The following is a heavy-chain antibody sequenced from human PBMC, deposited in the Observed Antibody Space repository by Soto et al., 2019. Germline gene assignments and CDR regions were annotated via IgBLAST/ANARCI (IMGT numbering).Heavy chain of an antibody. J-gene: IGHJ5*02. V-gene: IGHV5-51*01. CDR2: TYPGDSDT. D-gene: IGHD5-12*01. CDR3: ARQSRYVNWFDP. Sequence: GESLKISCKGSGYSFTHWIGWGRTMPGKGLEWMGITYPGDSDTRYSPSFQGQVTISADKSISTAYLQWSSLKASDTAMYYCARQSRYVNWFDPWGQGTLVTVSS. CDR1: GYSFTHW.